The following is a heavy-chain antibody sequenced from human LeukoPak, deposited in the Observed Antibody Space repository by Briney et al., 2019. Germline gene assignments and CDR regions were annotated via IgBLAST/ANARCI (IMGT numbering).Heavy chain of an antibody. D-gene: IGHD6-25*01. CDR1: GGSISDSRT. V-gene: IGHV4-39*07. CDR3: ARVLTAAGLDF. CDR2: VHDDGRT. Sequence: SETLSLTCTVSGGSISDSRTWGWVRQPPGKGLEWIANVHDDGRTASNPSLKSRVTISLDTSKNRFSLKVRSVTAADTAFYYCARVLTAAGLDFWGQGTLVTVSS. J-gene: IGHJ4*02.